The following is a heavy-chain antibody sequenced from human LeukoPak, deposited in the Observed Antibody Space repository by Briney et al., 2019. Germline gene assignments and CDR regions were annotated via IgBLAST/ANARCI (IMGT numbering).Heavy chain of an antibody. CDR3: VRYAMDV. J-gene: IGHJ6*02. CDR1: GFTFSNYA. V-gene: IGHV3-23*01. Sequence: GGSLRLSCETSGFTFSNYAMSWVRQAPGRGLEWVSGISYGDGGTYYADSVKGRFTISRDNSKNSLYLLLSSLRVEDTAVYYCVRYAMDVWGQGTTVTVSS. CDR2: ISYGDGGT. D-gene: IGHD2-15*01.